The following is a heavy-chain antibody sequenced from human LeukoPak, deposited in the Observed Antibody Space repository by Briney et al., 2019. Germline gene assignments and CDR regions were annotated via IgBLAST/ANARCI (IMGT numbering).Heavy chain of an antibody. D-gene: IGHD3-9*01. CDR3: AGDGPLLYDILTGYYAGDYYYYMDV. Sequence: SETLSLTCTVSGVSISSSSYYLAWIRQPPGKGLEWVGIFYYSEGTYYSPSLKSRITISVDTSKNQFSLKLSSVTAADTAVYYCAGDGPLLYDILTGYYAGDYYYYMDVWGKGTPVTISS. J-gene: IGHJ6*03. CDR1: GVSISSSSYY. V-gene: IGHV4-39*02. CDR2: FYYSEGT.